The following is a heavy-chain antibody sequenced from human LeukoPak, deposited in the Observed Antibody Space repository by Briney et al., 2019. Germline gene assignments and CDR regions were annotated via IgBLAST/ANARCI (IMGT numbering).Heavy chain of an antibody. D-gene: IGHD3-16*01. Sequence: GGTLRLSCAASGFTFSSYAMSWVRQAPGKGLEGGSAISGSGGTTYYAHSVKGRFTISRDNSKNTLYLQMNSLRAEDTAVYYCAKDLGFNYWGQGTLVTVSS. CDR1: GFTFSSYA. V-gene: IGHV3-23*01. CDR2: ISGSGGTT. CDR3: AKDLGFNY. J-gene: IGHJ4*02.